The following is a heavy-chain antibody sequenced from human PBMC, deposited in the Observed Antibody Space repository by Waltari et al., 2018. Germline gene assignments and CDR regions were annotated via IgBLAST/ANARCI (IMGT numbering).Heavy chain of an antibody. J-gene: IGHJ5*02. CDR1: GYTFTGYY. CDR3: TRWTFAMGFDP. Sequence: QVQVVQSGAEVKKPAASVKVSCTTSGYTFTGYYIHWVRQAPGQGLAWMGWINPDTGGTNYGQKFQGRVSMTRDTSISTAYMELSSLKSDDTAIYYCTRWTFAMGFDPWGQGTLVTVSS. V-gene: IGHV1-2*02. CDR2: INPDTGGT.